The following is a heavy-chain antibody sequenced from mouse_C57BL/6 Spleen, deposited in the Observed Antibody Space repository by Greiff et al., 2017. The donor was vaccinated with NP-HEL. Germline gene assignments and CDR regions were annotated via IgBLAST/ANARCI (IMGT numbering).Heavy chain of an antibody. Sequence: EVKLMESGPGLVKPSQSLSLTCSVTGYSITSGYYWNWIRQFPGNKLEWMGYISYDGSNNYNPSLKNRISITRDTSKNQFFLKLNSVTTEDTATYYCAREGLLRFGTMDYWGQGTSVTVSS. D-gene: IGHD1-1*01. V-gene: IGHV3-6*01. CDR3: AREGLLRFGTMDY. CDR2: ISYDGSN. CDR1: GYSITSGYY. J-gene: IGHJ4*01.